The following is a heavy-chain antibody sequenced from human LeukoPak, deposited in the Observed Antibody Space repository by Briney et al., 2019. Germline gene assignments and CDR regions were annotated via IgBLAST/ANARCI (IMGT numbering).Heavy chain of an antibody. CDR1: GFTFSSYG. J-gene: IGHJ4*02. V-gene: IGHV3-30*18. CDR3: AKDRLGGPYFFHY. CDR2: ISYDGSNK. D-gene: IGHD3-16*01. Sequence: GGSLRLSCAASGFTFSSYGMSWVRQAPGKGLEWVAVISYDGSNKYYADSVKGRFTISRDNSKNTLYLQINSLRAEDTAVYFCAKDRLGGPYFFHYWGQGTLVTVSS.